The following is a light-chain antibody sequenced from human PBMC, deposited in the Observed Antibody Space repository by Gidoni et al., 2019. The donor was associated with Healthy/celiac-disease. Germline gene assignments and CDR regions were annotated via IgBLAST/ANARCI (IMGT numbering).Light chain of an antibody. V-gene: IGKV1-5*03. Sequence: IQMTQSPPPLSASVGDRVTITCRASQRISSWLAWYQQKPGKAPKLLIYKASSLESGVPSRFSGSGSGTEFTLTISSLQPDDFATYYCQQYNSYSPYTFGQGTKLEIK. CDR1: QRISSW. J-gene: IGKJ2*01. CDR3: QQYNSYSPYT. CDR2: KAS.